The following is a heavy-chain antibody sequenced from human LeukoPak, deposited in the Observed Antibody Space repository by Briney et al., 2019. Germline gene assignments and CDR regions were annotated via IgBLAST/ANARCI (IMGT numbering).Heavy chain of an antibody. Sequence: GGSLRLSCAVSGFTINIYAMSWIRQAPGKGLEWVSGISGSGGSTYYADSVKGRFTVSRDNSKKTLYLQMNTLRAEETAVYYYTILRIAPGSCYFDLWGRGTLVTVSS. V-gene: IGHV3-23*01. J-gene: IGHJ2*01. CDR1: GFTINIYA. CDR3: TILRIAPGSCYFDL. CDR2: ISGSGGST. D-gene: IGHD1-14*01.